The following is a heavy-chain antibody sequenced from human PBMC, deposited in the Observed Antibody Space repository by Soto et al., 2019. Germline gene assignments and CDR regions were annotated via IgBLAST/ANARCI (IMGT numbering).Heavy chain of an antibody. V-gene: IGHV3-33*01. CDR3: ARDTARDKVRIYYGMDV. D-gene: IGHD3-10*01. CDR2: IWYDGSNK. Sequence: QVQLVESGGGVVQPGRSLRLSCAASGFTFSSYGMHWVRQAPGKGLEWVAVIWYDGSNKYYADSVKGRFTISRHNSKNTLHLHMNSLRAADTAVYYCARDTARDKVRIYYGMDVWGQGTTVTVSS. CDR1: GFTFSSYG. J-gene: IGHJ6*02.